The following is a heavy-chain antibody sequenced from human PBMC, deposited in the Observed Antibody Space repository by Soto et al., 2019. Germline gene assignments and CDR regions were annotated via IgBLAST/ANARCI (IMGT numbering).Heavy chain of an antibody. CDR1: GYTFTGYY. D-gene: IGHD6-6*01. J-gene: IGHJ6*01. CDR2: INPNSGGT. V-gene: IGHV1-2*04. CDR3: AREIAVRPNGMDV. Sequence: ASVTVSCKTSGYTFTGYYMHWVRQAPGQGLEWMGWINPNSGGTNYAQKFQGWVTMTRDTSISTAYMELSRLRSDDTAVYYCAREIAVRPNGMDVWGQAIRVTVSS.